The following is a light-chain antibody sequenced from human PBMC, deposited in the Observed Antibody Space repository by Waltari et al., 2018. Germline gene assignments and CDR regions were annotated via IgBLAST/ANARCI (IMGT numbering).Light chain of an antibody. Sequence: EVVLTQSPAPLSLSPGERAPLSCRASQSVSVYLAWYQQKPGQAPRLLISDASDRATGVPARFSGSGSGTDFTLTISSLEPEDFAVYYCQQRTDRPPVTFGQGTRVEMK. CDR1: QSVSVY. CDR2: DAS. V-gene: IGKV3-11*01. CDR3: QQRTDRPPVT. J-gene: IGKJ1*01.